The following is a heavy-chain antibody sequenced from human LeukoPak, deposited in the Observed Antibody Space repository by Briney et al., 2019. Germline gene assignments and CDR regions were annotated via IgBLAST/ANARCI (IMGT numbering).Heavy chain of an antibody. V-gene: IGHV4-34*01. D-gene: IGHD6-13*01. CDR3: ARRPYSSSWPFNY. Sequence: SETLSLTCAVYGGSFTGYYWSWIRQPPGKGLEWIGEISHRGSTNYNPSLKSRVTISVYTSKNQFSLKLTSVTAADTAVYYCARRPYSSSWPFNYWGQGTVVTVSS. CDR1: GGSFTGYY. CDR2: ISHRGST. J-gene: IGHJ4*02.